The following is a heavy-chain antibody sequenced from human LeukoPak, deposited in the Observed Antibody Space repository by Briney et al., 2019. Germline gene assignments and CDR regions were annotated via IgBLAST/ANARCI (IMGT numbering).Heavy chain of an antibody. CDR3: SKDGQKRITMIEVVISGYYYYMAV. J-gene: IGHJ6*03. CDR1: GFTFSSYG. Sequence: PGGSLRLSCAASGFTFSSYGMHWVRQAPGKGLEWVAFIRYDGSNKYYADSVKGRFTISRDNSKNTLYLQMNSLRAEDTAVYYCSKDGQKRITMIEVVISGYYYYMAVGGKGTTVTIPS. V-gene: IGHV3-30*02. CDR2: IRYDGSNK. D-gene: IGHD3-22*01.